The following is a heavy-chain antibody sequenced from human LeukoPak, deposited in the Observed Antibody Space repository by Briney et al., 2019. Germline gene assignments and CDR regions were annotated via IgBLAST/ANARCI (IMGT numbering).Heavy chain of an antibody. J-gene: IGHJ3*02. Sequence: SETLSLTCTVSGGSISSYYWSWIRQPPGKGLEWIGYIYYSGSTYYNPSLKSRVTMSVDTSKNQFSLKLSSVTAVDTAVYYCATINSGYDFAAFDIWGQGTMVTVSS. CDR1: GGSISSYY. V-gene: IGHV4-59*12. D-gene: IGHD5-12*01. CDR3: ATINSGYDFAAFDI. CDR2: IYYSGST.